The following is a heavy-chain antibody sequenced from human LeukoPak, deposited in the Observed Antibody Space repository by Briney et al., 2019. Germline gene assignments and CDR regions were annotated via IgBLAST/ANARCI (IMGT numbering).Heavy chain of an antibody. J-gene: IGHJ4*02. CDR1: GFTFSSYA. V-gene: IGHV3-23*01. CDR3: ARDSHDQPVVRFDY. Sequence: GGSLRLSCAASGFTFSSYAMSWVRQAPGKGLEWVSAISGSGGSTYYADSVKGRFTISRDNAKNSLYLQMNSLRAEDTALYYCARDSHDQPVVRFDYWGQGTLVTVSS. CDR2: ISGSGGST. D-gene: IGHD2-2*01.